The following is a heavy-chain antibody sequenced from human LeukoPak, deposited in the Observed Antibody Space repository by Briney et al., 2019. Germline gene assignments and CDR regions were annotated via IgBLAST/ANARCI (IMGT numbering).Heavy chain of an antibody. D-gene: IGHD2-2*02. CDR3: ARLRCSSNSCYTAEEIAMDV. V-gene: IGHV5-51*01. Sequence: GESLKISCKGSGYSFTNYWINWVRQMAGKGLEWMGIIYPGDSDTRYSPSFQGQVTISADKSISTAYLQWSSLKASDTAMYYCARLRCSSNSCYTAEEIAMDVWGKGTTVTVSS. CDR2: IYPGDSDT. J-gene: IGHJ6*03. CDR1: GYSFTNYW.